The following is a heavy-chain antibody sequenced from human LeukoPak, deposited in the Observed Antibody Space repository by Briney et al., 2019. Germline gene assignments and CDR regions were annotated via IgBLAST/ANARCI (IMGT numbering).Heavy chain of an antibody. D-gene: IGHD1/OR15-1a*01. Sequence: GGSLRLSCAASGFTFSSYSMNWVRQAPGKGLEWVSYISSSSSTIYYADSVKGRFTISRDNAKNSLYLQMNSLRAEDTAVYYCAKDPRNSRYYYMDVWGKGTTVTVPS. CDR1: GFTFSSYS. CDR3: AKDPRNSRYYYMDV. V-gene: IGHV3-48*04. CDR2: ISSSSSTI. J-gene: IGHJ6*03.